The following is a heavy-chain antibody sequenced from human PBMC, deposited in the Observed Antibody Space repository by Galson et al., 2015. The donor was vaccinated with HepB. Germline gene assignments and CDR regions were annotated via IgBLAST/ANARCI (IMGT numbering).Heavy chain of an antibody. V-gene: IGHV1-3*01. CDR3: ARAYSYYGSGSLYALAEFDP. Sequence: SVKVSCKASGYTFTSYAMHWVRQAPGQRLEWMGWINAGNGNTKYSQKFQGRVTITRDTSASTAYMELSSLRSEDTAVYYCARAYSYYGSGSLYALAEFDPWGQGTLVTVSS. CDR2: INAGNGNT. D-gene: IGHD3-10*01. J-gene: IGHJ5*02. CDR1: GYTFTSYA.